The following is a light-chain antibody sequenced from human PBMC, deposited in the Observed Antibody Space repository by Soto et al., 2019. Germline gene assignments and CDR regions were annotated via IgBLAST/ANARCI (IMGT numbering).Light chain of an antibody. J-gene: IGKJ1*01. V-gene: IGKV1-5*01. CDR1: QSISSW. Sequence: DIQMTQSPSTLSAFVGDRVTITCRASQSISSWLAWYQQKPGKAPKLLIYDASSLQSGVPSRFSGSGSGTAFTLTISSLQPDDFATYYCQQYNTYSKTLGPGTKVDIK. CDR2: DAS. CDR3: QQYNTYSKT.